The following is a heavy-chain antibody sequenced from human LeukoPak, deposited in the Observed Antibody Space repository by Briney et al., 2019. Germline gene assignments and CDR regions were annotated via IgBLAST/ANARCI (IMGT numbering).Heavy chain of an antibody. V-gene: IGHV3-30*18. CDR3: AKDFRDGYNAPWFDP. CDR2: ISYDGSNK. J-gene: IGHJ5*02. CDR1: RFTFNNYG. D-gene: IGHD5-24*01. Sequence: PGGSLRLSCAASRFTFNNYGMHWVRQAPGKGLEWVAVISYDGSNKYYADSVKGRFTISRDNSKNTLYLQMNSLRAEDTAVYYCAKDFRDGYNAPWFDPWGQGTLVTVSS.